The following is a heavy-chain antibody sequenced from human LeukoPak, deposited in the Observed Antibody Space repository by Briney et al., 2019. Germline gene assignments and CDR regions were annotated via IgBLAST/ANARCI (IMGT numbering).Heavy chain of an antibody. V-gene: IGHV3-23*01. CDR3: AKRIPNYYGMDV. J-gene: IGHJ6*04. D-gene: IGHD2-15*01. CDR2: ISGSGTST. Sequence: GGSLRLSCVASGFTFRSNAMTWVRQAPGKGLEWVSTISGSGTSTYYADSVKGRFTISRDNSKNTLYLQMNSLRAEDTAVYYCAKRIPNYYGMDVWGEGTTVTVSS. CDR1: GFTFRSNA.